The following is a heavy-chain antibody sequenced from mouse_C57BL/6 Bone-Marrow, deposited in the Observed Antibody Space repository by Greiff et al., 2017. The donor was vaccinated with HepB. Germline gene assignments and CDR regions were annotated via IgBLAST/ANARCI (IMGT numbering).Heavy chain of an antibody. V-gene: IGHV1-69*01. Sequence: QVQLQQSGAELVMPGASVKLSCKASGYTFTSYWMHWVKQRPGQGLEWIGEIDPSDSYTNYNQKFKGKSTLTVDKSSSTAYMQLSSLTSEDSAVYYCARGWLRHYFDYWGQGTTLTVSS. D-gene: IGHD2-2*01. J-gene: IGHJ2*01. CDR3: ARGWLRHYFDY. CDR1: GYTFTSYW. CDR2: IDPSDSYT.